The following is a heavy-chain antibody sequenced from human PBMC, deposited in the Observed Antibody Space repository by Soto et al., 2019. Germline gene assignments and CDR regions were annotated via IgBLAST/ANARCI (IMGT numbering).Heavy chain of an antibody. CDR2: IYYSGST. CDR1: GGSLSSYG. D-gene: IGHD3-16*01. CDR3: ARLGAQEIDP. V-gene: IGHV4-59*08. J-gene: IGHJ5*02. Sequence: SETLSLTWTLSGGSLSSYGLILIRQPPGKGLEWIGYIYYSGSTNYNPSLKSRVTISVDTSKNQFSLKLSSVTAADTDVYYCARLGAQEIDPWGQGTLVTVSS.